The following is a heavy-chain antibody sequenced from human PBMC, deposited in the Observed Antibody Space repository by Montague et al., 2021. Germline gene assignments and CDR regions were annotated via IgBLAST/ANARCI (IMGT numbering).Heavy chain of an antibody. CDR1: GDSVSSNSAA. J-gene: IGHJ4*02. Sequence: CAISGDSVSSNSAAWNSIRQSPSRGLEWLGRTYYRSKWHNDYAVSVKSRITINPDTSKNQFSLQLKSVTPEDTAVYYCARGWVATIPHMDNWGQGSLVIVSS. CDR3: ARGWVATIPHMDN. V-gene: IGHV6-1*01. CDR2: TYYRSKWHN. D-gene: IGHD5-12*01.